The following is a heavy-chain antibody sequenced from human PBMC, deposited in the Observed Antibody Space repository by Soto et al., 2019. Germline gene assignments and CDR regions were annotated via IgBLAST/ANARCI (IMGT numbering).Heavy chain of an antibody. CDR2: IYPSGMP. V-gene: IGHV4-30-2*01. J-gene: IGHJ4*02. CDR3: ARERGGYGLFDS. D-gene: IGHD5-18*01. Sequence: SETLSLTCTFSGGSISNAAYSWSWIRQPPGKGLEWIGYIYPSGMPFYNPSLRSRVTISIDRSNDQFSLNLKSVTAADTAVYYCARERGGYGLFDSWGQGTLVTVSS. CDR1: GGSISNAAYS.